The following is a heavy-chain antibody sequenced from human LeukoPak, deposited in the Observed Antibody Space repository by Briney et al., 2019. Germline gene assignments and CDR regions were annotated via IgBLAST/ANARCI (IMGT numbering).Heavy chain of an antibody. V-gene: IGHV4-30-2*01. CDR3: ARGGDYSLYYFDY. J-gene: IGHJ4*02. D-gene: IGHD4-17*01. Sequence: SETPSLTCSVSGGSISSGDYFWTWIRQPPGKGLEWIGYIYHSGSTYHNPSLKSRVTISVDRSKNQFSLKLSSVTAADTAVYYCARGGDYSLYYFDYWGQGTLVTVSS. CDR1: GGSISSGDYF. CDR2: IYHSGST.